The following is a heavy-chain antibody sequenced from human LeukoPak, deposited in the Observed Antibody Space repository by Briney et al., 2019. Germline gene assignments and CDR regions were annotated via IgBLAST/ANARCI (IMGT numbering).Heavy chain of an antibody. CDR1: GYTFTGYH. V-gene: IGHV1-2*06. Sequence: ASVKVSCKASGYTFTGYHMHWVRQAPGQGLEWMGRINPNIGDTNSAQNFQGRVTMTRDTSISTAYMELSRLRSDDTAVYYCAREGYSSSWRYYGMDVWGQGTTVTVSS. J-gene: IGHJ6*02. D-gene: IGHD6-13*01. CDR2: INPNIGDT. CDR3: AREGYSSSWRYYGMDV.